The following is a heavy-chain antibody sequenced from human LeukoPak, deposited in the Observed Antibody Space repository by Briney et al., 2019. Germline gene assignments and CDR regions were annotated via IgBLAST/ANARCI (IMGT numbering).Heavy chain of an antibody. CDR1: GFTLSTYA. CDR2: ISGSGSGT. Sequence: GGSLRLSCATSGFTLSTYAMSWVRQAPGKGLEWVSLISGSGSGTHYADSVKGRFTISRDNSKNMLYLHMNTLSADDTAVYYCARSGTEDGYNIYFDHWGQGTLVTVSS. CDR3: ARSGTEDGYNIYFDH. J-gene: IGHJ4*02. V-gene: IGHV3-23*01. D-gene: IGHD5-24*01.